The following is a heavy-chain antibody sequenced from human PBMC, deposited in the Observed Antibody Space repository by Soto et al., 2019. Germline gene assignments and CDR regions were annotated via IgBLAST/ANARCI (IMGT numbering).Heavy chain of an antibody. Sequence: SETLSLTCTVSGGSISSGDYYWSWIRQPPGKGLEWIGYIYYSGSTYYNPSLKGRVTISVDTSKNQFSLKLSSVTAADTAVYYCARTIGDYWFDPWGQGTLVTVSS. J-gene: IGHJ5*02. CDR1: GGSISSGDYY. D-gene: IGHD4-17*01. V-gene: IGHV4-30-4*01. CDR2: IYYSGST. CDR3: ARTIGDYWFDP.